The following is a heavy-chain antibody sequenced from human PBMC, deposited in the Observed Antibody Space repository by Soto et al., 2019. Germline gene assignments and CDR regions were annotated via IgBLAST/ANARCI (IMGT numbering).Heavy chain of an antibody. V-gene: IGHV3-23*01. CDR3: ARARRGYYYGMDV. J-gene: IGHJ6*02. CDR1: GFTFSSYV. CDR2: ISGSGGST. Sequence: EVQLLESGGGLVQPGGSLRLSCAASGFTFSSYVMSWVRQAPGKGLEWVSAISGSGGSTYYADSVKGRFTISRDNSKNTLYLQMNSLRAEDTAVYYCARARRGYYYGMDVWGQGTTVTVSS. D-gene: IGHD4-17*01.